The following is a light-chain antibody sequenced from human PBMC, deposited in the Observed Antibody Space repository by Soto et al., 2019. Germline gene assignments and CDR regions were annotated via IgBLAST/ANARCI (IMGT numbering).Light chain of an antibody. Sequence: QLVLTQSPSASASLGASVKLTCTLSSGHSYYAIAWHQQQSEKGPRYLMKLNSDGSHSKGDGIPDRFSGSSSGAERYLTISSLQSEDEADYYCQTWGSGIVVFGGGTQLTVL. V-gene: IGLV4-69*01. CDR1: SGHSYYA. CDR2: LNSDGSH. CDR3: QTWGSGIVV. J-gene: IGLJ2*01.